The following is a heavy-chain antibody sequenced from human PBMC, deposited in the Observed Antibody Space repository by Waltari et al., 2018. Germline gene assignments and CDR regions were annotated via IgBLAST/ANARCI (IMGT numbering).Heavy chain of an antibody. D-gene: IGHD2-21*02. J-gene: IGHJ5*02. CDR3: ARLSPYTSSGDFFDP. CDR1: GFPIGSEYY. CDR2: TYHSGSA. Sequence: QVQLQESGPRLVKPSETLPLTCSVSGFPIGSEYYWAWVRQSPGEGLVWIGSTYHSGSADYNPSLKGRVTISVDTSKNQFSLKLTSVTVADSGVYYCARLSPYTSSGDFFDPWGQGALVTVSS. V-gene: IGHV4-38-2*01.